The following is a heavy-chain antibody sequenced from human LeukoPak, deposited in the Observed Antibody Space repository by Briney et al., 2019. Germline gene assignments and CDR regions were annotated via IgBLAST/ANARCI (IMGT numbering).Heavy chain of an antibody. Sequence: GGSLRLSCAASGFTFSSYWMHWVRQAPGKGLVWVSRINSDGSSTSYADSVKGRFTISRDNVKNSLYLQMNSLRADDTAIYYCARDSRHHRFLYWDWFDPWGQGTLVTVSS. CDR2: INSDGSST. V-gene: IGHV3-74*01. CDR3: ARDSRHHRFLYWDWFDP. J-gene: IGHJ5*02. D-gene: IGHD1-26*01. CDR1: GFTFSSYW.